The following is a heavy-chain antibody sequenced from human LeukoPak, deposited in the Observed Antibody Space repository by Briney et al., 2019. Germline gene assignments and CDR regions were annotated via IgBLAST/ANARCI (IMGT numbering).Heavy chain of an antibody. CDR3: AKGAIVGATHTNYFDY. Sequence: GGSLRLSCAASGYTFSDYYMSWIRQGPGKGLEWVSYISSSGSTIYYTDSVKGRFTISRDNAKNSLYLQMNSLRAEDTAVYYCAKGAIVGATHTNYFDYWGQGTLVTVSS. CDR1: GYTFSDYY. J-gene: IGHJ4*02. D-gene: IGHD1-26*01. CDR2: ISSSGSTI. V-gene: IGHV3-11*01.